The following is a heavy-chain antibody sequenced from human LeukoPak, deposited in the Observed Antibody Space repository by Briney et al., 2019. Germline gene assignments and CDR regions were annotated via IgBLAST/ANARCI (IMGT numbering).Heavy chain of an antibody. CDR1: GGSFSSYY. CDR2: IYYSGST. V-gene: IGHV4-59*01. Sequence: SETLSLTCAVYGGSFSSYYLTWIRQPPGKGPEWIGYIYYSGSTNYNPSLKSRVTMSVDTSKNQFSLRLSSVTAADTAMYYCARGPSYYGSGTFDPWGQGTLVTVSS. D-gene: IGHD3-10*01. CDR3: ARGPSYYGSGTFDP. J-gene: IGHJ5*02.